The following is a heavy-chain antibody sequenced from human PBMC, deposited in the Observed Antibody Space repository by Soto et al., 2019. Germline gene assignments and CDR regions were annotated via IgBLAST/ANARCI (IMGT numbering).Heavy chain of an antibody. D-gene: IGHD3-9*01. CDR3: ARSGILRYFDWFLY. J-gene: IGHJ4*02. CDR1: GLSFHGYY. CDR2: INHSGST. Sequence: SETLYLSCAVYGLSFHGYYWNRILQPPALGLEWIGEINHSGSTNYNPSLKSRVTISVDTSKNQFSLKLSSVTAADTAVYYCARSGILRYFDWFLYWGQVTMVTVSS. V-gene: IGHV4-34*01.